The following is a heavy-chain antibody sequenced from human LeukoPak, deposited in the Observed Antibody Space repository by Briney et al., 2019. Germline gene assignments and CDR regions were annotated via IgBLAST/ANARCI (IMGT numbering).Heavy chain of an antibody. CDR3: AKSNLWDGDLYDAYDV. Sequence: GGSLRLSCAASGFTFSSYSMNWVRQAPGKGLEWVSDISGSGASTYSPDSVKGRFTISRDNSRNTSYLQLNSLRAEDTAVYYCAKSNLWDGDLYDAYDVWGQGALVTVSS. CDR2: ISGSGAST. CDR1: GFTFSSYS. V-gene: IGHV3-23*01. J-gene: IGHJ3*01. D-gene: IGHD3-10*01.